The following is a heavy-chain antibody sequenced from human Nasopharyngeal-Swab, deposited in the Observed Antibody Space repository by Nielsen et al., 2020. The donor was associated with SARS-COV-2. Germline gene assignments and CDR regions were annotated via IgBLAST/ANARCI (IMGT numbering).Heavy chain of an antibody. CDR2: INSDGSST. J-gene: IGHJ5*02. D-gene: IGHD1-20*01. CDR3: ARGRYNWNVNNWFDP. CDR1: GFTFSSYW. V-gene: IGHV3-74*01. Sequence: GGSLRLSCAASGFTFSSYWMHWVRQAPGKGLVWVSRINSDGSSTSYAGSVKGRFTISRDNAKNTLYLQMNSLRAEDTAVYYCARGRYNWNVNNWFDPWGQGTLVTVSS.